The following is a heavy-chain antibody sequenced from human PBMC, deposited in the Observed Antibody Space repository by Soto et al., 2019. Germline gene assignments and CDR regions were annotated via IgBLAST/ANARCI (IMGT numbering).Heavy chain of an antibody. CDR3: ARDLGGCSGGSCRYNWFDP. CDR2: IIPMYGTV. Sequence: SVKVSCKASGYTFTSFGVSWVRRAPLQGLEWMVGIIPMYGTVNYAQKFQDRVAIIADTSTSTAYMELSSLRSEDTAVYYCARDLGGCSGGSCRYNWFDPWGQGALVTVSS. V-gene: IGHV1-69*06. CDR1: GYTFTSFG. J-gene: IGHJ5*02. D-gene: IGHD2-15*01.